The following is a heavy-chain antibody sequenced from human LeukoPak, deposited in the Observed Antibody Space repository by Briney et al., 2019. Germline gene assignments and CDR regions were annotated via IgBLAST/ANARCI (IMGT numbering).Heavy chain of an antibody. CDR1: GFTVSSNY. CDR2: IYSGGST. CDR3: ARSNTIFGVVIFDH. J-gene: IGHJ4*02. Sequence: GGSLRLSCAASGFTVSSNYMSWVRQAPGKGLEWVSVIYSGGSTYYADSVKGRFTISRDNSKNTLYLQMNRLRAEDTAVYYCARSNTIFGVVIFDHWGQGTLVTVSS. D-gene: IGHD3-3*01. V-gene: IGHV3-53*01.